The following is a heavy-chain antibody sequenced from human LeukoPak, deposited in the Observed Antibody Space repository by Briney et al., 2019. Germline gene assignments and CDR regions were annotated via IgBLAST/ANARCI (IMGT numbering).Heavy chain of an antibody. J-gene: IGHJ3*02. CDR2: INPSGGST. Sequence: ASVKVSCEASGYTFTSYYMHWVRQAPGQGLEWMGIINPSGGSTSYAQKFQGRVTMTRETSTSTVYMELSSLRSEDTAVYYCARDLLRGMTTVTTDAFDIWGQGTMVTVSS. D-gene: IGHD4-17*01. V-gene: IGHV1-46*01. CDR1: GYTFTSYY. CDR3: ARDLLRGMTTVTTDAFDI.